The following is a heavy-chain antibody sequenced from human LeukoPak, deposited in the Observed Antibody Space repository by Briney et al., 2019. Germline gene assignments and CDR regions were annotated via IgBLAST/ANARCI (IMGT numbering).Heavy chain of an antibody. V-gene: IGHV3-21*01. J-gene: IGHJ2*01. CDR2: ISSSSRYI. Sequence: PGGSLRLSCAASGFTFSSYSMNWLRQAPGKGLEWVSSISSSSRYIYYADSVKGRFTISRDNAKNSLYLQMNSLRAEDTAVYYCARDRVVRGAQSLYYWYFDLWGRGTLVTVSS. CDR3: ARDRVVRGAQSLYYWYFDL. CDR1: GFTFSSYS. D-gene: IGHD3-10*01.